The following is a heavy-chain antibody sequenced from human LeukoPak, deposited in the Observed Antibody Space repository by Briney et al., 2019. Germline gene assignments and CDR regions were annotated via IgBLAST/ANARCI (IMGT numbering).Heavy chain of an antibody. J-gene: IGHJ2*01. V-gene: IGHV1-2*02. CDR2: INPNSGGT. CDR3: ARASVGLIDWYFEV. Sequence: GASVKVSCKASGYTFTGYYIHWVRQAPGQGLEWMGWINPNSGGTNYAQKFQGRVTMTRDTSISTAYMELSRLRSDDTAAYYCARASVGLIDWYFEVWGRGTLVTVSS. D-gene: IGHD3-3*01. CDR1: GYTFTGYY.